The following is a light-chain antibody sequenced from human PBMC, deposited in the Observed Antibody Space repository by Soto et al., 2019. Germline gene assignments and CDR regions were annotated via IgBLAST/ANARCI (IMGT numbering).Light chain of an antibody. J-gene: IGKJ1*01. CDR2: KAS. CDR3: QHYNSYSEA. Sequence: DIQMTQSPSTLSASVGDRVTVTCRASQNINRWLAWYQQKPGKAPKLLIYKASSLESGVPSRFSGSGSGTEFTLTISSLQPEDFATYFCQHYNSYSEAFGQGTKLDI. V-gene: IGKV1-5*03. CDR1: QNINRW.